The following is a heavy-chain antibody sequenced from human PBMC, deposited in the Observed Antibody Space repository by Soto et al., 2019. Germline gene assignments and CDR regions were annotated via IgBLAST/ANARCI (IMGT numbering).Heavy chain of an antibody. CDR3: AREEGDSTYFDY. J-gene: IGHJ4*02. V-gene: IGHV4-30-4*01. CDR1: GGSISSGDYY. D-gene: IGHD4-4*01. CDR2: FYYSGST. Sequence: QVQLQESGPGLVKPSQTLSLTCTVSGGSISSGDYYWSWIRQPPGKGLEWIGYFYYSGSTYYNPSLKSRXIITVXXSKNHCSLKLSSVTAADTAVYYCAREEGDSTYFDYWGQGTLVTVSS.